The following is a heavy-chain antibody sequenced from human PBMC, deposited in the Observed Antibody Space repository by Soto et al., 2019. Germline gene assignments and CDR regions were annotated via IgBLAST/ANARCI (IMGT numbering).Heavy chain of an antibody. CDR3: ARFFGNAFDV. Sequence: QLQLQESGPGLVKPSETLSLTCSVSGGSISTDSYNWDWIRQSPGKGLEWIGTIYYDGTPSYNPSLKSQVTISVATARNHFSLKVKSVTAADTAMYYCARFFGNAFDVWGPGTMVKVSS. V-gene: IGHV4-39*02. CDR2: IYYDGTP. D-gene: IGHD3-3*01. J-gene: IGHJ3*01. CDR1: GGSISTDSYN.